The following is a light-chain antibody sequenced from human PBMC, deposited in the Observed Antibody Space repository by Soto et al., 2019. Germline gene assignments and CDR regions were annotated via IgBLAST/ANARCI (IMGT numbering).Light chain of an antibody. J-gene: IGKJ3*01. Sequence: EIVLTQSPGTLSLFPGERATLSCRASQRVSSTYFAWYRQKPGQPPRLLIYGASKRATGVPDRVSGSGSGTDFTLTINRMEPEAFAVYYCQHYASSPPGFTFGPGTTVDIK. CDR1: QRVSSTY. CDR3: QHYASSPPGFT. V-gene: IGKV3-20*01. CDR2: GAS.